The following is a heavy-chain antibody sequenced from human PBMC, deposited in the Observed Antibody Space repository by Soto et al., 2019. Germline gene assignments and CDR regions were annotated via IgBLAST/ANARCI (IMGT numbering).Heavy chain of an antibody. D-gene: IGHD3-3*01. CDR3: ARESPVADFWSGIGGMDV. Sequence: SETLSLTCTVSGGSVSSGSYYWSWIRQPPGKGLEWIGYIYYSGSTNYNPSLKSRVTISIDTSKNQFSLKLSSVTAADTAVYYCARESPVADFWSGIGGMDVWGQGTTVTVSS. CDR2: IYYSGST. V-gene: IGHV4-61*01. CDR1: GGSVSSGSYY. J-gene: IGHJ6*02.